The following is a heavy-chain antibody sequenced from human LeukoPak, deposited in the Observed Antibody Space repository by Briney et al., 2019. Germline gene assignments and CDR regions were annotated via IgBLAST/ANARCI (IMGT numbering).Heavy chain of an antibody. CDR2: ISGSGANT. CDR3: AKRRTTVISLDQ. V-gene: IGHV3-23*01. CDR1: GFTFSSYA. J-gene: IGHJ4*02. Sequence: QPGGSLRLSCAASGFTFSSYAMSWVRQAPGKGLEWVSAISGSGANTNYADSVKGRCTVSRDNSKNTLYLQMNSLRAEDTAVYYCAKRRTTVISLDQWGQGTLVTVSS. D-gene: IGHD4-17*01.